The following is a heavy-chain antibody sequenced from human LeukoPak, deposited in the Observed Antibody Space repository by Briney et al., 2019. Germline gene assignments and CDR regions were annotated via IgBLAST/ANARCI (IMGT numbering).Heavy chain of an antibody. D-gene: IGHD4-23*01. Sequence: GGSLRLSCAASGFTFSIYAMSWVPHAPGKGLECVSAISGSGDNTCYADSVKGRFTISRDNSKNTLYLQMNSLRAEDTAVYYCARDRGRGNYGGRGWFDPWGQGTLVTVSS. V-gene: IGHV3-23*01. J-gene: IGHJ5*02. CDR2: ISGSGDNT. CDR3: ARDRGRGNYGGRGWFDP. CDR1: GFTFSIYA.